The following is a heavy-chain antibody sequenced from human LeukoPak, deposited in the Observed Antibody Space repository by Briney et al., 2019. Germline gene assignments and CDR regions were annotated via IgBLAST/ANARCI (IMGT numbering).Heavy chain of an antibody. CDR3: ARGARDSSGYYESYYYMDV. D-gene: IGHD3-22*01. J-gene: IGHJ6*03. V-gene: IGHV1-2*02. Sequence: ASVKVSCKASGYTFTGYYMHWVRQAPGQGLEWMGWINPNSGGTNYAQKFQGRVTMTRDTSISTAYMELSRLRSDDTAVYYCARGARDSSGYYESYYYMDVWGKGTTVTISS. CDR2: INPNSGGT. CDR1: GYTFTGYY.